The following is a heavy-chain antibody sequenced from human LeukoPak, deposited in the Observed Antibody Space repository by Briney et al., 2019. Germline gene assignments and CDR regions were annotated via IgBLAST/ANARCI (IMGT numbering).Heavy chain of an antibody. V-gene: IGHV3-7*01. CDR1: GFTLSTYW. D-gene: IGHD2-2*01. CDR3: ATSSAAPANM. Sequence: PGGSLRLSCAVSGFTLSTYWMSWVRQAPGKGLEWVANINQDASAKYYVDSVKGRFTIPRDNAKNSLYLQMNSLRAEDTGVYYCATSSAAPANMWGQGTLVTVSS. CDR2: INQDASAK. J-gene: IGHJ4*02.